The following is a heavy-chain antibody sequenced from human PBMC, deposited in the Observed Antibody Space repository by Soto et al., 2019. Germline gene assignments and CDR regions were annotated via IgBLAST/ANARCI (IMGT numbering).Heavy chain of an antibody. D-gene: IGHD3-10*01. J-gene: IGHJ4*03. CDR3: VRGKEYYDTGSYYFVDY. V-gene: IGHV3-7*02. CDR1: DPTSSTSW. Sequence: PGGDRSHSWTDSDPTSSTSWSCGARQLPGKGLEWVANIKPDGSEKWYVDSVKGRFTISRDNSKNTLSLQTNSLRAEDTAVYYCVRGKEYYDTGSYYFVDYWGQGT. CDR2: IKPDGSEK.